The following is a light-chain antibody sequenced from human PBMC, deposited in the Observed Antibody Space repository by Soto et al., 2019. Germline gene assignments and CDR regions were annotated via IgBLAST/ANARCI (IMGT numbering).Light chain of an antibody. CDR2: GAS. CDR1: QSVNSLY. V-gene: IGKV3-20*01. Sequence: IVLTQSPGTLSLSPGEGATLSCRASQSVNSLYFAWYQQKPGQAPRLLIYGASSRATGIPDRFSGSGSGTDFTLTISRLEPGDFAVYYCQYYSGSQTFGGGTKVDIK. J-gene: IGKJ4*02. CDR3: QYYSGSQT.